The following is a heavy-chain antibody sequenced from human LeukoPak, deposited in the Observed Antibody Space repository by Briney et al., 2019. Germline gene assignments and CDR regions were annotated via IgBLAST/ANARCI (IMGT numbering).Heavy chain of an antibody. Sequence: SETLSLTCTVSGGSIISYYWSWIRPPPGKGRERVGYIYYSGSTTYSPSLKSRVTISVHTSKNQFSLKLSSVNAADTAVYYCARAKGSCSSTSCYYAFDIWGQGTMVTVSS. V-gene: IGHV4-59*01. D-gene: IGHD2-2*01. CDR1: GGSIISYY. CDR3: ARAKGSCSSTSCYYAFDI. CDR2: IYYSGST. J-gene: IGHJ3*02.